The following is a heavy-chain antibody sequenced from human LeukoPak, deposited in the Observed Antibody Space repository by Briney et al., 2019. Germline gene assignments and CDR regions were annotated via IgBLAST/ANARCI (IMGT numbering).Heavy chain of an antibody. Sequence: SETLSLTCAVYGGSSSGYYWSWIRQPPGKGLEWIGEINHSGSTNYNPSLKSRVTISVDTSKNQFSLKLTSVTAADTAVYYCAGRYCSGGRCYRALADYWGQGTLVTVSS. J-gene: IGHJ4*02. V-gene: IGHV4-34*01. CDR1: GGSSSGYY. D-gene: IGHD2-15*01. CDR3: AGRYCSGGRCYRALADY. CDR2: INHSGST.